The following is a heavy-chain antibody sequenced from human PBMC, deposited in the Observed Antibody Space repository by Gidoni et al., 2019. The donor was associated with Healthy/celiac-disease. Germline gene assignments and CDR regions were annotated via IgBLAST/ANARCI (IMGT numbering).Heavy chain of an antibody. CDR1: GFTFSSYA. CDR3: ARDKRRSGWYWGDAFDI. V-gene: IGHV3-30-3*01. Sequence: QVQLVESGGGVVQPGRSLRLSCAASGFTFSSYAMHWVRQAPGKGLEWVAVISYDGSNKYYADSVKGRFTISRDNSKNTLYLQMNSLRAEDTAVYYCARDKRRSGWYWGDAFDIWGQGTMVTVSS. D-gene: IGHD6-19*01. J-gene: IGHJ3*02. CDR2: ISYDGSNK.